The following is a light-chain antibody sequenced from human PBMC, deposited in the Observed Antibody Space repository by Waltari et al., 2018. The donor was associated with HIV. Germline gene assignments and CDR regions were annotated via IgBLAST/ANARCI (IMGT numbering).Light chain of an antibody. Sequence: QVVLTQSPSASASLGASVKLTCTLRSGRSNYAIAWHQLQPGKGPRYLMKLNSDGSHTKGDENHERFSGSKSGAERHLTITSVQSENEADYYCQTWDTGIRVVGGGTKLTVL. CDR2: LNSDGSH. CDR3: QTWDTGIRV. CDR1: SGRSNYA. V-gene: IGLV4-69*01. J-gene: IGLJ3*02.